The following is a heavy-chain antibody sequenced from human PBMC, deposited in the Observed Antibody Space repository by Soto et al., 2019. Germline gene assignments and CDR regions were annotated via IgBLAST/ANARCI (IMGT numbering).Heavy chain of an antibody. CDR1: GGSISSGGYY. D-gene: IGHD6-25*01. V-gene: IGHV4-31*03. CDR2: IYYSGGT. CDR3: AREGDSSAEFDY. Sequence: SETLSLTCTVSGGSISSGGYYWSWIRQHPGKGLEWIGYIYYSGGTYYNPSLKSRVTISVDTSKNQFSLKLSSVTDADTAVYYCAREGDSSAEFDYWGQGTLVTVSS. J-gene: IGHJ4*02.